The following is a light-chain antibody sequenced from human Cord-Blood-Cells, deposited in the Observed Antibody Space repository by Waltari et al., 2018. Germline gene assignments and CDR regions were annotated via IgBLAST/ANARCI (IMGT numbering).Light chain of an antibody. CDR3: CSYAGSV. CDR1: SSDVGRYNL. J-gene: IGLJ1*01. Sequence: QSALTQPASVSGSPGQSLPIPCTGTSSDVGRYNLVSWYQQHPGKSPKLMIYEGRKRPSGVSNRFSGSKSGNTASLTISGLQAEDEADYYCCSYAGSVFGTGTKVTVL. CDR2: EGR. V-gene: IGLV2-23*01.